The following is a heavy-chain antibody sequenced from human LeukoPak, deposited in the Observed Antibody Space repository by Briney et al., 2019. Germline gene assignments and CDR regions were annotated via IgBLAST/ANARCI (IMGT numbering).Heavy chain of an antibody. CDR1: GGSISSYY. V-gene: IGHV4-4*07. CDR2: IYTSGST. CDR3: ARGVAAATYYYYYMDV. D-gene: IGHD2-15*01. Sequence: SETLSLTCTVSGGSISSYYWSWIRQPAGKGLERIGRIYTSGSTNYNPSLKSRVTMSVDTSKNQFSLKLSSVTAADTAVYYCARGVAAATYYYYYMDVWGKGTTVTVSS. J-gene: IGHJ6*03.